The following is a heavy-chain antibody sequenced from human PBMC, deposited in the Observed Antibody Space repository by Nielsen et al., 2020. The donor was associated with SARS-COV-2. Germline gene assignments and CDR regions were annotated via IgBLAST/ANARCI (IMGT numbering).Heavy chain of an antibody. J-gene: IGHJ4*01. CDR3: ARGDGLGSFFDY. CDR2: IYNSGST. D-gene: IGHD3-16*01. V-gene: IGHV4-30-2*01. CDR1: GGSINSSSYS. Sequence: SETLSLTCGVSGGSINSSSYSWSWIRQPPGKGLEWIGYIYNSGSTDYNPSLKSRVIISVDRSMTQFSLKLRSVTAADTAEYYCARGDGLGSFFDYWGQGTLVTVSS.